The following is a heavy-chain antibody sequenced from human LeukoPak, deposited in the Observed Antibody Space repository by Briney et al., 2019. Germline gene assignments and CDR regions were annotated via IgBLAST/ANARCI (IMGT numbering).Heavy chain of an antibody. Sequence: SETLSLTCTVSGGSISNSFWSWIRQPAGKGLEWIGRIYTDGSTNSNPSLRSRLTMSLDTSKNQFSLKLTSVTAADTAVSFCARAPSGCGGTCAFDSWGQGTRVTVSS. CDR3: ARAPSGCGGTCAFDS. CDR1: GGSISNSF. D-gene: IGHD2-21*01. J-gene: IGHJ4*02. V-gene: IGHV4-4*07. CDR2: IYTDGST.